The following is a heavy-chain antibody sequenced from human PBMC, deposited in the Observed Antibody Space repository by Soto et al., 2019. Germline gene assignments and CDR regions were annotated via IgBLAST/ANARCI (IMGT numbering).Heavy chain of an antibody. CDR3: ARHDWNGVDY. J-gene: IGHJ4*02. D-gene: IGHD1-1*01. V-gene: IGHV4-39*01. CDR2: IYYSGST. CDR1: GGSISSSSYF. Sequence: QLQLQESGPGLVKPSETLSLTCAVSGGSISSSSYFWGWIRQPPGKGLEWIGSIYYSGSTYYNPSLKSRVTISVDPSKNQFSLKLSSVTAADTAVYYCARHDWNGVDYWGQGTLVTVSS.